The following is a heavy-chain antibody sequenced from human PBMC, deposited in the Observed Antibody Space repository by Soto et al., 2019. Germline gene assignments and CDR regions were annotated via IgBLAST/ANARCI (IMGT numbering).Heavy chain of an antibody. CDR3: ARDSSSGWPLGY. CDR1: GGTFSSYA. D-gene: IGHD6-19*01. J-gene: IGHJ4*02. V-gene: IGHV1-46*01. CDR2: INPSRGST. Sequence: ASVKVSCKASGGTFSSYAISWARQAPGKGLKWMGMINPSRGSTGYAQEFQGRVTLTRDTSTSTVYMEVHSLRSEDTAMYYCARDSSSGWPLGYWGQGTLVTVSS.